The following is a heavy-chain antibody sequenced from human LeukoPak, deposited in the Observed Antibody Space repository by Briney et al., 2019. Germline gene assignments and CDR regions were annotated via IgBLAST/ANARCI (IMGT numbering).Heavy chain of an antibody. CDR2: MNPNSGNT. J-gene: IGHJ3*02. CDR1: GYTFTSYD. V-gene: IGHV1-8*03. CDR3: ARDRGLRLDAFDI. Sequence: ASVKVSCKASGYTFTSYDINWVRQATGQGLEWMGWMNPNSGNTGYAQKFQGRVTITRNTSISTAYMELSSLRSEDTAVYYCARDRGLRLDAFDIWGQGTMVTVSS. D-gene: IGHD5-12*01.